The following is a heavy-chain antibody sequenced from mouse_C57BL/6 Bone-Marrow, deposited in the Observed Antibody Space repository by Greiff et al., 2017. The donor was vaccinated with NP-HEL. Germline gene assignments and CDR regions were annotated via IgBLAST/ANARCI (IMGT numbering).Heavy chain of an antibody. CDR1: GFTFSSYA. CDR2: ISDGGSYT. D-gene: IGHD1-1*01. CDR3: ARDRAVLRYYFDY. Sequence: EVNVVESGGGLVKPGGSLKLSCAASGFTFSSYAMSWVRQTPEKRLEWVATISDGGSYTYYPDNVKGRFTISRDNAKNNLYLQMSHLKSEDTAMYYCARDRAVLRYYFDYWGQGTTLTVSS. J-gene: IGHJ2*01. V-gene: IGHV5-4*01.